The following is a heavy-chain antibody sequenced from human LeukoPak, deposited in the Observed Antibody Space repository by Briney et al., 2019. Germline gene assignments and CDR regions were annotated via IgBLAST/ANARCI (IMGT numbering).Heavy chain of an antibody. D-gene: IGHD3-3*01. V-gene: IGHV3-21*01. J-gene: IGHJ6*03. CDR1: GYMFSTYA. CDR2: ISCNSNHV. CDR3: ARPDYDYWTGSLGGHYLDV. Sequence: GGSLTLSCGASGYMFSTYAMSWVRQAPGEGLVWVSSISCNSNHVYYGDSVKGRFTISRDSARNSLYLQMDSLTAEDTAVYYCARPDYDYWTGSLGGHYLDVWGKGTTVTVSS.